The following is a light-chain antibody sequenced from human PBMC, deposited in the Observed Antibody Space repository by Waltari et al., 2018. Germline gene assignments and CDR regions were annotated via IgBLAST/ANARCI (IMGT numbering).Light chain of an antibody. J-gene: IGLJ3*02. V-gene: IGLV3-21*02. CDR1: NTGSKT. Sequence: SYVLTQPPSLFVAPGQTARIPYEGTNTGSKTIHVYRPKPATAPSPAVHDLRARSPEQPGQAPVLVVYDDSDRPTGTPERFSGSNSENTATLTISRVEAGDEADFYCQVWDGNNDHPWVFGGGTKLTVL. CDR2: DDS. CDR3: QVWDGNNDHPWV.